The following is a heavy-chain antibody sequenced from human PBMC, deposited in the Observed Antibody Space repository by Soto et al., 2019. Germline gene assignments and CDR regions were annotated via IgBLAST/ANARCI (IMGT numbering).Heavy chain of an antibody. Sequence: SVKVSCKASGGTFSSYAISWVRQAPGQGLEWMGGIIPIFGTANYAQKFQGRVTITADESTSTAYMELSSLRSEDTAVYYCARSGHTYYYDSSGPVPYWGQGTLVTVSS. CDR1: GGTFSSYA. J-gene: IGHJ4*02. CDR2: IIPIFGTA. CDR3: ARSGHTYYYDSSGPVPY. D-gene: IGHD3-22*01. V-gene: IGHV1-69*13.